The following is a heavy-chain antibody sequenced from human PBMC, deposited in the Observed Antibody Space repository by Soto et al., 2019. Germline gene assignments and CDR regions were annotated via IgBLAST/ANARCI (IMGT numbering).Heavy chain of an antibody. D-gene: IGHD2-15*01. V-gene: IGHV4-34*01. CDR2: IHPSGVI. J-gene: IGHJ6*02. CDR3: ARSLYVSGAYVNGMDA. CDR1: GVSLSDYY. Sequence: SETLSLTCAVYGVSLSDYYWNWIRQPPGKGLEWIGEIHPSGVINYNSSLKSRVTISINTSKSQFSLNLTSVTAVDTAVYFCARSLYVSGAYVNGMDAWGQGTTLTISS.